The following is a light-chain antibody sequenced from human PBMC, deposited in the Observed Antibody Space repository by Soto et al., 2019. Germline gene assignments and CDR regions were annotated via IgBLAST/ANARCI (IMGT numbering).Light chain of an antibody. J-gene: IGLJ3*02. Sequence: QSALTQPASVSGSPGQSITISCTGTSSDVGSYNLVSWYQQHPGKAPKLMIYEGSKRPSGASNRFSGSKSGNTASLTISGLQAEDEADYYCCSYAGSSTPFGGGTKLTVL. CDR1: SSDVGSYNL. CDR3: CSYAGSSTP. V-gene: IGLV2-23*01. CDR2: EGS.